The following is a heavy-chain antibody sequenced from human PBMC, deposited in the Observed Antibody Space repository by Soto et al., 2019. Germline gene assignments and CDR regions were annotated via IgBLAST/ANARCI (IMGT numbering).Heavy chain of an antibody. D-gene: IGHD3-10*01. J-gene: IGHJ3*02. V-gene: IGHV1-69*13. CDR3: ARGGTRITMVRGPDAFDI. CDR1: GVTFSSYA. CDR2: IIPIFGTA. Sequence: SVKVSCKASGVTFSSYAISWVRQAPGQGLEWMGGIIPIFGTANYAQKFQGRVTITADESTSTAYMELSSLRSEDTAVYYCARGGTRITMVRGPDAFDIWGQGTMVTVSS.